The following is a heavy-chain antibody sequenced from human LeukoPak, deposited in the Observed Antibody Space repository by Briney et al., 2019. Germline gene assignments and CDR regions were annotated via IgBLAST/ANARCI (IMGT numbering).Heavy chain of an antibody. J-gene: IGHJ4*02. V-gene: IGHV1-69*04. Sequence: SVKVSCKASGGTFSTYSISWVRQAPGQGLEWMGRIIPVVGVINYAQTFQGRVTISADKATNTAYTELTNLTSDDTAIYYCARVLYWGQGTLVTVSS. CDR2: IIPVVGVI. CDR1: GGTFSTYS. CDR3: ARVLY.